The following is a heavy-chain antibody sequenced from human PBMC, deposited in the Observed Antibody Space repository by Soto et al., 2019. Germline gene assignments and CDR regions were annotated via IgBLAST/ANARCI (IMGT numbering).Heavy chain of an antibody. D-gene: IGHD2-2*01. J-gene: IGHJ3*02. CDR2: IYYSGST. V-gene: IGHV4-39*07. Sequence: SETLSLTCTVSGGSISSSSYYWGWIRQPPEKGLEWIGSIYYSGSTYYNPSLKSRVTISVDTSKNQFSLKLSSVTAADTAVYYCARVSYCSSTSCSSGVPWRRRFGRAFDIWGQGTMVTVSS. CDR1: GGSISSSSYY. CDR3: ARVSYCSSTSCSSGVPWRRRFGRAFDI.